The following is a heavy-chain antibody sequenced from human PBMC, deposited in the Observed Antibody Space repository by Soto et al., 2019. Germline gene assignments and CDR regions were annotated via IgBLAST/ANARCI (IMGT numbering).Heavy chain of an antibody. D-gene: IGHD2-21*01. V-gene: IGHV1-3*01. CDR2: IAPGNGNT. CDR3: AKGSRMWTPDY. J-gene: IGHJ4*02. CDR1: GYTVTDYA. Sequence: QVQLVQSGAEVKKPGASVKVFCKASGYTVTDYAIHWVRQAPGQRLELMGGIAPGNGNTKYSQNFQGRVTITRDTSATTAYMELSSLRSEDTAVYYCAKGSRMWTPDYWGQGTLVTVSS.